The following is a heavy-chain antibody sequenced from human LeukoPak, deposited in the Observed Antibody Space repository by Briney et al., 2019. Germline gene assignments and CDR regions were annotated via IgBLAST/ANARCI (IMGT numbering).Heavy chain of an antibody. J-gene: IGHJ6*02. V-gene: IGHV3-48*03. D-gene: IGHD2-2*01. Sequence: GPLRLSCAASGLTFSSYEMIWVRQAPGKGLEWLSYIGSSGSTKYYADSVKGRFTISRDNAENSLYLQMNSLRAEDTAVYYCATYCSSTSCYRTRYMDVWGQGATVTVSS. CDR2: IGSSGSTK. CDR3: ATYCSSTSCYRTRYMDV. CDR1: GLTFSSYE.